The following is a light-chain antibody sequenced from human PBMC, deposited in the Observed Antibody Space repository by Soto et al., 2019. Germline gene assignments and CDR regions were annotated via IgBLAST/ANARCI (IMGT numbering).Light chain of an antibody. CDR2: GAS. CDR1: QSVSSSY. CDR3: QQYGSSPRKT. J-gene: IGKJ1*01. V-gene: IGKV3-20*01. Sequence: EIVLTQSPGTLSFSPGERATLSCRANQSVSSSYLAWYQQKPGQAPRLLIYGASSRATGIPDRFSGSGSGTDFTLTISRLEPEDFAVYYCQQYGSSPRKTFGQGTKVDIK.